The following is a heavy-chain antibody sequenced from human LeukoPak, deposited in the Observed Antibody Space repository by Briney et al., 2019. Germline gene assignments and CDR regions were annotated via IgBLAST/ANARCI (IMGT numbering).Heavy chain of an antibody. CDR3: ARQPHGSYSWHFDL. D-gene: IGHD1-26*01. CDR1: GGSISSNSYY. CDR2: IYYSGST. Sequence: PSETLSLTCTVSGGSISSNSYYWGWIRQPPGKGLEWIGSIYYSGSTYYNPSLKSRVTISVDTSKNQFSLKLNSVTAADTAVYYCARQPHGSYSWHFDLWGRGTLVTVSS. J-gene: IGHJ2*01. V-gene: IGHV4-39*01.